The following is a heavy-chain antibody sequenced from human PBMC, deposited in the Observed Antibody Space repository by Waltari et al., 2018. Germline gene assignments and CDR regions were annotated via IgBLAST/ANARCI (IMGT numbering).Heavy chain of an antibody. CDR3: ARIQLADWYFDL. D-gene: IGHD1-1*01. CDR1: GGSISSGGYY. Sequence: QVQLQESGPGLVKPSQTLSLTCSVSGGSISSGGYYWSWIRQHPGKGLEWIGYIYYSGSTYYNPSLKSRVTISVDTSKNQFSLKLSSVTAADTAGYYCARIQLADWYFDLWGRGTLVTVSS. J-gene: IGHJ2*01. V-gene: IGHV4-31*03. CDR2: IYYSGST.